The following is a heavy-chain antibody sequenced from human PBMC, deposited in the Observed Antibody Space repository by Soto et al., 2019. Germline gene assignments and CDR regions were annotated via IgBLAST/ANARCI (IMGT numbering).Heavy chain of an antibody. Sequence: SETLSLTCSIYSGSFSGYYWSWIRQPPGKGLEWIGEISQSGNTNYSPSLKSRVSISIDTSKKQFSLNLASVSAADTAVYYCARAPKVSGSSQTRPDFWGQGTLVTVSS. CDR3: ARAPKVSGSSQTRPDF. CDR1: SGSFSGYY. CDR2: ISQSGNT. V-gene: IGHV4-34*01. D-gene: IGHD6-6*01. J-gene: IGHJ4*02.